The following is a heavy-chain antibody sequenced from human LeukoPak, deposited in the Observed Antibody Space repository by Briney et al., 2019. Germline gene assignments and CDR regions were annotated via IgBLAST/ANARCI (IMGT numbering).Heavy chain of an antibody. V-gene: IGHV3-23*01. J-gene: IGHJ3*02. D-gene: IGHD6-13*01. CDR1: GFTFSSYA. CDR2: ISGSGGST. Sequence: GGSLRLSCAASGFTFSSYAMSWVRQAPGKGLEWVSVISGSGGSTYYADSVKGRFTISRDNSKNTLYLQMNSLRAEDTAVYYCAKVDGSSWYGGAFDIWGQGTMVTVSS. CDR3: AKVDGSSWYGGAFDI.